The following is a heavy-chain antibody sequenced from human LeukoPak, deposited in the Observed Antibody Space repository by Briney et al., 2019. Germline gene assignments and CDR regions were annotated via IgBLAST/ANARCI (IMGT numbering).Heavy chain of an antibody. Sequence: GGSLRLSCAASGFTFSNYDMSWVRQAPGKGLEWLSTISGSGGSTYYADSVKGRFTISRDNSKNTVYLQMKSLRVEATAVYYCAKGLSAAGDYYFDYWGQGALVTVSS. D-gene: IGHD2-21*01. CDR2: ISGSGGST. J-gene: IGHJ4*02. V-gene: IGHV3-23*01. CDR1: GFTFSNYD. CDR3: AKGLSAAGDYYFDY.